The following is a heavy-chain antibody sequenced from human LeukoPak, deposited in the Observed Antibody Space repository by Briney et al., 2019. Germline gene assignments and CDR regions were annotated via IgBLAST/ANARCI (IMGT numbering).Heavy chain of an antibody. V-gene: IGHV1-18*01. Sequence: ASVKVSCKASGYTFTTYGISWVRQAPGQGLEWMGWISAYNGNTNYAQKLQGRVTMTTDTSTSTAYMELRSLRSDDTAVYYCARGLLGPFRREYYFDYWGQGTLVTVSS. CDR2: ISAYNGNT. CDR1: GYTFTTYG. CDR3: ARGLLGPFRREYYFDY. D-gene: IGHD3-10*01. J-gene: IGHJ4*02.